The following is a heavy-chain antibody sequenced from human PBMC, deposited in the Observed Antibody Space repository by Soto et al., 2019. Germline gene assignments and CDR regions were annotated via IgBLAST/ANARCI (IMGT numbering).Heavy chain of an antibody. CDR1: GASITYYY. CDR2: FSSTGST. D-gene: IGHD2-15*01. Sequence: SETLSLTCAVSGASITYYYWNWIRQPPGRRLEWIVSFSSTGSTYYNPSLKSRVTISVDTSKNQFSPKLSSVTAADTAVYYCARHTPAISISDHWGQGTLVTVSS. V-gene: IGHV4-59*08. J-gene: IGHJ4*02. CDR3: ARHTPAISISDH.